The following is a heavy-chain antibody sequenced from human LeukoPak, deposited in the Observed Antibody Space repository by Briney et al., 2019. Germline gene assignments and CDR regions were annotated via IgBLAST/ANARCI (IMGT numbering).Heavy chain of an antibody. J-gene: IGHJ3*02. Sequence: PGGSLRLSCAASGFTFSNAWMSWVRQAPGKGLEWVGRIYSSGGTNYNPSLKSRVTISVDTSKKHFSLELSSVTAADTAVYYCARDGVLTTVTTDAFDIWGQGTMVTVSS. CDR2: IYSSGGT. CDR3: ARDGVLTTVTTDAFDI. D-gene: IGHD4-17*01. V-gene: IGHV4-4*08. CDR1: GFTFSNAW.